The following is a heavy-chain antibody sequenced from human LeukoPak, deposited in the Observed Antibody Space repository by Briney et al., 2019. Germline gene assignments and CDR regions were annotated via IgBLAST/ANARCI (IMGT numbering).Heavy chain of an antibody. CDR3: TVFDY. Sequence: GGSLRLSCTASGFSFGDSGLSWVRQAPGKGREWVGFIKSKDNGGATVYAASVKGRFTISRDASKSIAYLQMNSLKTEDTALYYCTVFDYWGQGTLVTVSS. CDR2: IKSKDNGGAT. CDR1: GFSFGDSG. V-gene: IGHV3-49*04. J-gene: IGHJ4*02.